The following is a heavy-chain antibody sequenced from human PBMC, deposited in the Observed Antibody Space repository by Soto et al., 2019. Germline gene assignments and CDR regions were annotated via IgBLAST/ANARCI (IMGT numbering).Heavy chain of an antibody. Sequence: QVQLQQWGAGLLKPSETLSLTCAVYGGFVSSGSYYWSWIRQPPGKGLEWIGDMSHSGGTHFNPSLKIRVTLSVDTSKHQFSLKMSSVTAADTALYYCARVERGTATTVVDAFDIWGPGTMVTVSS. CDR1: GGFVSSGSYY. CDR2: MSHSGGT. D-gene: IGHD1-1*01. V-gene: IGHV4-34*01. CDR3: ARVERGTATTVVDAFDI. J-gene: IGHJ3*02.